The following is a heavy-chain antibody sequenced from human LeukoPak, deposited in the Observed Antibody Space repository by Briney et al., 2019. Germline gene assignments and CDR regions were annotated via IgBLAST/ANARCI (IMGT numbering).Heavy chain of an antibody. Sequence: ASVRVSFKASGYTFTSYDINWVRQATGQGLEWMGWMNPNSGNTGYAQKFQGRVTMTRNTSISTAYMELSSLRSEDTAVYYCARGGGMVHSSGWYYYYGMDVWGQGTTVTVSS. J-gene: IGHJ6*02. V-gene: IGHV1-8*01. CDR1: GYTFTSYD. CDR2: MNPNSGNT. D-gene: IGHD6-19*01. CDR3: ARGGGMVHSSGWYYYYGMDV.